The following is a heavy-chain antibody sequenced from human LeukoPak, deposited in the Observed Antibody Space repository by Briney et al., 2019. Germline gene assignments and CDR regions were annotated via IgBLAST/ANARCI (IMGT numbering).Heavy chain of an antibody. J-gene: IGHJ5*02. D-gene: IGHD3-3*01. CDR3: ARHDWFDP. V-gene: IGHV3-23*03. CDR1: GFTFSNYA. CDR2: IYSGGST. Sequence: PGGSLRLSCVASGFTFSNYAMSWVRLAPGKGLEWVSVIYSGGSTYYADSVKGRFTISRDNSKNMLYLEMNSLRAEDTAVYYRARHDWFDPWGQGTLVTVSS.